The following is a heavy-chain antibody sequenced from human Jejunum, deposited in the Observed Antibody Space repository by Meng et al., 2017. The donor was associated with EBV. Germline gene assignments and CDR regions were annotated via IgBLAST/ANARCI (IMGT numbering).Heavy chain of an antibody. D-gene: IGHD6-6*01. CDR2: INSDGSSI. V-gene: IGHV3-74*01. J-gene: IGHJ4*02. CDR3: ARIQYSRTGLDY. Sequence: EGQLGESGGGLVQPGGSLRLSCAASGFTFSSYWMHWVRQAPGKGLVWVSRINSDGSSISYADSVKDRFTTSRDNAKNTLYLQMNSLRAEDTAVYYCARIQYSRTGLDYWGQGTLVTVSS. CDR1: GFTFSSYW.